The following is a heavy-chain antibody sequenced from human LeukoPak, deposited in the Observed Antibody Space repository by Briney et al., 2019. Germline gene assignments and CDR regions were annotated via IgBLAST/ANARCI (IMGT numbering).Heavy chain of an antibody. Sequence: PSETLSLTCTVSGGSISSDNYYWSWIRQPAGRGLEWIGRIYTSGSTYYNPSLKSRVTILVDTSKNQFSLKLSSVTATDTAVYYCARGTPRIAAEAGSVDYWGQGTLVTVSS. CDR1: GGSISSDNYY. J-gene: IGHJ4*02. CDR2: IYTSGST. CDR3: ARGTPRIAAEAGSVDY. D-gene: IGHD6-13*01. V-gene: IGHV4-61*02.